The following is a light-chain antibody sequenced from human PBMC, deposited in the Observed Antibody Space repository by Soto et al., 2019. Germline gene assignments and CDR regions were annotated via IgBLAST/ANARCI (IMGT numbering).Light chain of an antibody. V-gene: IGKV1-5*03. J-gene: IGKJ1*01. Sequence: IQLTQSPSTLSASVGDRVTITCRASQSVQTWLAWFQQKPGKAPKLLICKATTLETGVPSRFSGSGSETEFTLTISDLQPDDLGTYYRQQYNNYFTFGQGTKVDIK. CDR3: QQYNNYFT. CDR1: QSVQTW. CDR2: KAT.